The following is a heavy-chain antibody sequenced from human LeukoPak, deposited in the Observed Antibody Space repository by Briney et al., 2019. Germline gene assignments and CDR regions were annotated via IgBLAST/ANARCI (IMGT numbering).Heavy chain of an antibody. D-gene: IGHD2-15*01. V-gene: IGHV3-49*04. CDR1: GFSFGDFP. Sequence: PGGSLRLSCAGSGFSFGDFPMTWVRQAPGKGLEWVGYIRAKAYGGTTEYAASVKGRPTISRDDSKRIAYLQMNSLQTEDTGIYYCTRGSGRFEFWGQGALVTVSS. CDR2: IRAKAYGGTT. CDR3: TRGSGRFEF. J-gene: IGHJ4*02.